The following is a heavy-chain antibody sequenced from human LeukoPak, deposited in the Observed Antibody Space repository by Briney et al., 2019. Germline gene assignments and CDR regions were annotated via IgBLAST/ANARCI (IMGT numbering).Heavy chain of an antibody. CDR3: ARGGPYCSSTSCYRNDY. CDR1: GFTFSSYS. CDR2: ISSSSSYI. D-gene: IGHD2-2*02. Sequence: PGGSLRLSCAASGFTFSSYSMNWVRQAPGKGLEWVSSISSSSSYIYYADSVKGRFTISRDNAKNSLYLQMNSLRAEDTAVYYCARGGPYCSSTSCYRNDYWGQGTLVTVSS. J-gene: IGHJ4*02. V-gene: IGHV3-21*01.